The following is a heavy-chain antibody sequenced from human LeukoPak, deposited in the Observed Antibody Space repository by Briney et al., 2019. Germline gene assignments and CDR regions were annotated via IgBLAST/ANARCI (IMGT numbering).Heavy chain of an antibody. V-gene: IGHV1-18*01. CDR1: GYTFTSYG. CDR3: ARDGGTYSSPDAFDI. CDR2: ISAYNGTT. Sequence: ASVKVSCKASGYTFTSYGISWVRQAPGQGLEWMGWISAYNGTTNYAQKLQGRVTMTTDTSTSTAYMELRSLRSDDTAVYYCARDGGTYSSPDAFDIWGQGTMVTVSS. J-gene: IGHJ3*02. D-gene: IGHD6-13*01.